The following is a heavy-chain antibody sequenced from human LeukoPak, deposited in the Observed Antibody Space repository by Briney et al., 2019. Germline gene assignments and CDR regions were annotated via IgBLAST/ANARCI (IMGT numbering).Heavy chain of an antibody. V-gene: IGHV4-34*01. D-gene: IGHD2-21*02. Sequence: IPSETLSLTCAVYGGSFSGYYWSWIRQPPGKGLEWIGEINHSGSTNYNPSLKSRVTISVDTSKNQFSLKLSSVTAADTAVYYCARVRGIVVVTAIRTPGYFDYWGQGTLVTVSS. CDR3: ARVRGIVVVTAIRTPGYFDY. CDR1: GGSFSGYY. CDR2: INHSGST. J-gene: IGHJ4*02.